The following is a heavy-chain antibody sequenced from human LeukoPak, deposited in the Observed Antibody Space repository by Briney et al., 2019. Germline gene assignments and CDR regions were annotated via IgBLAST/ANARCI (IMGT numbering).Heavy chain of an antibody. CDR2: INHSGST. CDR1: GGSFRGYY. D-gene: IGHD3-3*01. CDR3: ASGLRVRPPFWSGHYTGVSSPRRTPGGFYFDY. Sequence: SETLSLTCAVYGGSFRGYYWSWIRQPPGKGLEGSGEINHSGSTNYNPSLKRRVTISVDTSKNQFSLKLSSVTAADTAVYYCASGLRVRPPFWSGHYTGVSSPRRTPGGFYFDYWGQGTLVTVSS. J-gene: IGHJ4*02. V-gene: IGHV4-34*01.